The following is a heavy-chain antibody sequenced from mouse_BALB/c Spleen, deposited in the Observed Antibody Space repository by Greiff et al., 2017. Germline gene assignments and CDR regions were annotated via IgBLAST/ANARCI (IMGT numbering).Heavy chain of an antibody. CDR2: INPSNGRT. V-gene: IGHV1S81*02. CDR1: GYTFTSYW. CDR3: ARYYGSSSLFDD. D-gene: IGHD1-1*01. J-gene: IGHJ2*01. Sequence: QVQLQQPGAELVKPGASVKLSCKASGYTFTSYWMHWVKQRPGQGLEWIGEINPSNGRTNYNEKFKSKATLTVDKSSSTAYMQLSSLTSEDSAVYYCARYYGSSSLFDDWGQGTTLTVSS.